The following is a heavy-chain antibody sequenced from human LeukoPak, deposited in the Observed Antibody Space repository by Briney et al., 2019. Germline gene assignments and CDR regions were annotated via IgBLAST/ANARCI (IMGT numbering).Heavy chain of an antibody. Sequence: PGGSLRLSCAASGFTFSSYAMSWVRQAQGKGLEWVSASGSGGSTYYADSVKGRFTISRDNSKNTLYLQMNSLRAEDTAVYYCAKLDAAMVTNFDYWGQGTLVTVSS. J-gene: IGHJ4*02. D-gene: IGHD5-18*01. CDR2: SGSGGST. CDR1: GFTFSSYA. V-gene: IGHV3-23*01. CDR3: AKLDAAMVTNFDY.